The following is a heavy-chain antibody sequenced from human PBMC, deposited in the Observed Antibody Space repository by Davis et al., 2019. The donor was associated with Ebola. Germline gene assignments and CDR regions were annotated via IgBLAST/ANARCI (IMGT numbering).Heavy chain of an antibody. V-gene: IGHV1-3*01. CDR3: ARDGGMVRGGGWFDP. Sequence: AASVKVSCKASGYTFTSYAMHWVRQAPGQRLEWMGWINAGNGNTKYSQKFQGRVTITRDTSASTAYMELSSLRSEDTAVYYCARDGGMVRGGGWFDPWGQGTLVTVSS. J-gene: IGHJ5*02. CDR1: GYTFTSYA. CDR2: INAGNGNT. D-gene: IGHD3-10*01.